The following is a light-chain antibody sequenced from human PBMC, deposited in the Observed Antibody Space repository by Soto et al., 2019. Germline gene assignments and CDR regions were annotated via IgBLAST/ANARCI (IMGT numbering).Light chain of an antibody. CDR2: AAS. V-gene: IGKV1-6*01. J-gene: IGKJ2*01. CDR3: LQDYNYPPYT. Sequence: AIQMTQSPSSLSATEGDRVTITCRASQGIRNDLGWYQQKPGKAPKLLIYAASSLQSGVPSRFSGSESGTDFTLTISSLQPEDFATYYCLQDYNYPPYTFGQGTKLEIK. CDR1: QGIRND.